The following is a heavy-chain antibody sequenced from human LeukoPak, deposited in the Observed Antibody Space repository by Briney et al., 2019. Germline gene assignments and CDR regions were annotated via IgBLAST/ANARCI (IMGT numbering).Heavy chain of an antibody. Sequence: GGSLRLSRVASGFSFSNYWMSWVRQAPGKGLEWVANIRKDGSDKYYIDSVKGRFTISRDNAKNSLYVQMNSLRVEDTAVYYCVGGPGYWGQGTLVTVSS. V-gene: IGHV3-7*01. J-gene: IGHJ4*02. CDR3: VGGPGY. CDR1: GFSFSNYW. CDR2: IRKDGSDK. D-gene: IGHD3-10*01.